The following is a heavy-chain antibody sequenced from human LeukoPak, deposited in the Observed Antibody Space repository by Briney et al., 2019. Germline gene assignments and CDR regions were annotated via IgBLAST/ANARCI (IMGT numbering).Heavy chain of an antibody. V-gene: IGHV4-39*01. CDR2: IYYSGTT. CDR1: DGSVSSVGYY. J-gene: IGHJ4*02. CDR3: ARRDQAIDY. D-gene: IGHD5-24*01. Sequence: SETLSLTYTVSDGSVSSVGYYWGWIRQPPGKGLEWIGSIYYSGTTYYNPSLASRVTIFVDTSKNQFSLRLSSVTAADTAVYYCARRDQAIDYWGQGTLVTVSS.